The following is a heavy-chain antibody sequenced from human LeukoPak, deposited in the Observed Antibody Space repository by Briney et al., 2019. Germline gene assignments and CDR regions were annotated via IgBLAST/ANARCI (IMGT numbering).Heavy chain of an antibody. V-gene: IGHV1-69*04. CDR1: GGTFSSYA. CDR3: ARASGGYDEYYFDY. Sequence: GASVKVSCKASGGTFSSYAISWVRQAPGQGLEWMGRVIPILGIANYAQKFQGRVTITADKSTSTAYMEPSSLRSEDTAVYYCARASGGYDEYYFDYWGQGTLVTVSS. CDR2: VIPILGIA. J-gene: IGHJ4*02. D-gene: IGHD5-12*01.